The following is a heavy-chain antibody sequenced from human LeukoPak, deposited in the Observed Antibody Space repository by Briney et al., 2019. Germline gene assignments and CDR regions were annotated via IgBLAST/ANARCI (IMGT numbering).Heavy chain of an antibody. D-gene: IGHD3-22*01. CDR3: AKDRDYYDSSGYMFDY. CDR2: ISYDGSNK. J-gene: IGHJ4*02. CDR1: GFTFSSYA. V-gene: IGHV3-30*04. Sequence: GGSLRLSCAASGFTFSSYAMHWVRQAPGKGLEWVALISYDGSNKYHADSVKGRFTISRDNSQNTLYLQMNSLRAEDTAVYYCAKDRDYYDSSGYMFDYWGQGTLVTVSS.